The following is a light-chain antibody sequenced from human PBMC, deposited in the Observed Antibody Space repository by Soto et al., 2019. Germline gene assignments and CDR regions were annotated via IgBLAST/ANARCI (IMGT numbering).Light chain of an antibody. J-gene: IGLJ1*01. V-gene: IGLV1-40*01. Sequence: QSVLTQPPSVSGAPGQRVTISCTGSSSNIGAGYDVHWYQQLPGTVPKLLIYANSNRPSGVPDRFSGSKSATSASLAITGLQAEDEADYYCQSYDSSLSCYVFGTGTKLTVL. CDR3: QSYDSSLSCYV. CDR1: SSNIGAGYD. CDR2: ANS.